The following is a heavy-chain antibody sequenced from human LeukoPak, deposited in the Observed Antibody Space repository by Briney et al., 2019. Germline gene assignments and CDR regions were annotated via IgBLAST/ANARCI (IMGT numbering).Heavy chain of an antibody. CDR2: TYYSGST. CDR1: GGSISSYY. V-gene: IGHV4-59*01. J-gene: IGHJ6*03. CDR3: ARVANYYYYYMDV. Sequence: SETLSLTCTVSGGSISSYYWSWIRQPPGKGLEWIGYTYYSGSTNYNPSLKSRVTISVDTSKNQFSLKLSSVTAADTAVYYCARVANYYYYYMDVWGKGTTATISS.